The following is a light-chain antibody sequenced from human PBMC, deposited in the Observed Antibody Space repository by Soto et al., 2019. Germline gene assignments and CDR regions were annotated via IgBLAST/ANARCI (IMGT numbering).Light chain of an antibody. Sequence: QSALTQPASVSGSPGQSITISCTGTSSDVGSYNLVSWYQQHPGKAPKLMIYEGSKRPSGVSNRFSGSKSGNTASLTISGLQAEDEADYYCCSYAGGSPHDVVFGGGTKLTVL. CDR1: SSDVGSYNL. V-gene: IGLV2-23*01. J-gene: IGLJ2*01. CDR2: EGS. CDR3: CSYAGGSPHDVV.